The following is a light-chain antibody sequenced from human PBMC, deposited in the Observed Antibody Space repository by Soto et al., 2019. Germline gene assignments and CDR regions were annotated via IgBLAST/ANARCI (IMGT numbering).Light chain of an antibody. J-gene: IGLJ2*01. CDR1: SSDVGTYNY. Sequence: QSVLTQPASVSGSPGQSITISCTGSSSDVGTYNYVSWYQQHPGKAPKLIIYDVSNRPSGTSNRFSGSKSGNTASLTISGLQAEDEADYYCSSYTSRSTGVFGGGTKVTVL. CDR2: DVS. V-gene: IGLV2-14*03. CDR3: SSYTSRSTGV.